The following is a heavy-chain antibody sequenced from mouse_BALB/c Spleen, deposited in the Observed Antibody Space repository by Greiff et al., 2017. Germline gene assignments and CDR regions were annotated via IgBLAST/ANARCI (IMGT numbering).Heavy chain of an antibody. CDR1: GFTFSNYW. V-gene: IGHV6-6*02. CDR2: IRLKSNNYAT. Sequence: DVQLQESGGGLVQPGGSMKLSCVASGFTFSNYWMNWVRQSPEKGLEWVAEIRLKSNNYATHYAESVKGRFTISRDDSKSSVYLQMNNLRAEDTGIYYCTRDYGYGFAYWGQGTLVTVSA. D-gene: IGHD1-2*01. CDR3: TRDYGYGFAY. J-gene: IGHJ3*01.